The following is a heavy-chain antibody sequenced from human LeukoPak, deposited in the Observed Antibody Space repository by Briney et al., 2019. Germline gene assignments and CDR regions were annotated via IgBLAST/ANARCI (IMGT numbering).Heavy chain of an antibody. Sequence: PGGSLGLSCVASGFTFSSRDWMTWVRQAPGKGLEWVANIKQDGSKKNYVDSVKGRFTISRDNAKNSVDLQMNSLRAEDTAVYYCARDPPQNQNTGSSRYWGQGTLVTVSS. J-gene: IGHJ4*02. CDR2: IKQDGSKK. V-gene: IGHV3-7*01. CDR1: GFTFSSRDW. D-gene: IGHD2/OR15-2a*01. CDR3: ARDPPQNQNTGSSRY.